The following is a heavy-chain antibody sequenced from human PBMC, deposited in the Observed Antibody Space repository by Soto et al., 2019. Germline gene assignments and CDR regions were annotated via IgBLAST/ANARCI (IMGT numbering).Heavy chain of an antibody. J-gene: IGHJ4*01. CDR3: ARAFCSGDTCYDY. D-gene: IGHD2-15*01. V-gene: IGHV1-18*01. CDR2: ISPYNGET. CDR1: GYTFTSYG. Sequence: ASVKVSCKASGYTFTSYGISWVRQAPGQGLEWMGWISPYNGETTYAQILQGRVTMTTDTSTSTAYMELRSLKSDDTAVYYCARAFCSGDTCYDYRGHGTLVTVPQ.